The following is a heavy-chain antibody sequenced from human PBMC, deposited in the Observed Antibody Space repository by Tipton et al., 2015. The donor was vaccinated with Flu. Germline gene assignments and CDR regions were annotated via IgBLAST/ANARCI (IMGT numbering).Heavy chain of an antibody. V-gene: IGHV4-39*07. D-gene: IGHD1-1*01. CDR3: ARDLWNDRRAYYYYGVDV. J-gene: IGHJ6*02. CDR2: IYYSGTT. CDR1: GDSISTTIYY. Sequence: TLSLTCTVSGDSISTTIYYWGWVRRPPGKGLEWIGSIYYSGTTYYNPSLKSRVTISVDSSKSEFSLTLASLTAADTAVYYCARDLWNDRRAYYYYGVDVWGQGTTVTVSS.